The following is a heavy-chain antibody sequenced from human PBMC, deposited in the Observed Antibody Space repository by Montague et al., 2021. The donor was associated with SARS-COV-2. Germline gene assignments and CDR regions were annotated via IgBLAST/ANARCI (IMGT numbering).Heavy chain of an antibody. CDR3: AGVDNLVQGVLPAEDAFDI. D-gene: IGHD3-10*01. J-gene: IGHJ3*02. CDR1: GGSISSSSYY. V-gene: IGHV4-39*07. Sequence: SETLSLTCTVSGGSISSSSYYWGWIRQPPGKGLEWIGSIYYSGSTYYNLSLKSRVTISVDTSKNQFSLKLSSVTAADTAVYYCAGVDNLVQGVLPAEDAFDIWGQGTMVTVSS. CDR2: IYYSGST.